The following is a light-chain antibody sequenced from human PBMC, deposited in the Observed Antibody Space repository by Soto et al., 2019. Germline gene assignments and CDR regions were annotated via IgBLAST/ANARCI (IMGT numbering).Light chain of an antibody. Sequence: DIQMTQSPSSLSASVGDRVTITCRASQSISTYLNWYQQKPGKAPKPLIYAASSLKSGVPSRFSGSGSGTDITLTISNLQPGDFATYYCQQSFRTLVTFGQGKRLEIK. CDR2: AAS. J-gene: IGKJ5*01. CDR3: QQSFRTLVT. V-gene: IGKV1-39*01. CDR1: QSISTY.